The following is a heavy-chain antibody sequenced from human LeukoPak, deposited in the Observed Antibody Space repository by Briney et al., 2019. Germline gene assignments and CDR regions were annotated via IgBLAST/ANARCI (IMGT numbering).Heavy chain of an antibody. D-gene: IGHD2-15*01. CDR2: IYYSGST. CDR3: ALVVVAAANLFDAFDI. CDR1: GGSISSSSYY. J-gene: IGHJ3*02. Sequence: SETLSLTCTVSGGSISSSSYYWGWIRQPPGKGLEWIGSIYYSGSTYYNPSLKSRVTISVDTSKNQFSLKLSSVTAADTAVYYCALVVVAAANLFDAFDIWGQGAMVTVSS. V-gene: IGHV4-39*01.